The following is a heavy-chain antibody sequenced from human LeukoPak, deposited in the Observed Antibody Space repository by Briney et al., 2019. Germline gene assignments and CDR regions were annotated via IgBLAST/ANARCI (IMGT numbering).Heavy chain of an antibody. Sequence: RPGGSLRLSCAASGFSLSNYGMHWVRQAPGKGLEWVAVIWSDATNMYYGDSVKGRFTISRDNSRKTLYLQMNSLRVEDTAVYYCAKDAQSGFDYSNSLESWGQGTLVTVSS. D-gene: IGHD4-11*01. V-gene: IGHV3-33*03. CDR2: IWSDATNM. CDR3: AKDAQSGFDYSNSLES. J-gene: IGHJ5*01. CDR1: GFSLSNYG.